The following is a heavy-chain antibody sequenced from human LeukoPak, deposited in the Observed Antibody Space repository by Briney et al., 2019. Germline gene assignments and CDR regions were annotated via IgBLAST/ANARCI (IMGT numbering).Heavy chain of an antibody. CDR2: IKQDGSEK. V-gene: IGHV3-7*01. Sequence: GGSLRLSCAASGFPFSGSWMDWVRQAPGKRMEWVANIKQDGSEKHYADSVKGRFTISRDNAKNSLFLQMSGLRAEDTAVYYCPRSLDYWGQGALVTVSS. CDR1: GFPFSGSW. CDR3: PRSLDY. J-gene: IGHJ4*02.